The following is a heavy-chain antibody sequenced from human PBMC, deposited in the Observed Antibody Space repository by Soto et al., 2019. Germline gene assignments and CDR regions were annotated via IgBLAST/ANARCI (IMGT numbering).Heavy chain of an antibody. CDR3: ARHTWGRQRGWFDP. Sequence: QLQLQESGPGLVKPSETLSLTCTVSVGSVSISTYYWGWVRQPLGQGLEWIGSIYYSGTAFRNPSLKSRVTISVDTSKNQFSLKLTSVTAADTAVYYCARHTWGRQRGWFDPWGQGTLVIVSS. D-gene: IGHD2-2*01. CDR1: VGSVSISTYY. V-gene: IGHV4-39*01. CDR2: IYYSGTA. J-gene: IGHJ5*02.